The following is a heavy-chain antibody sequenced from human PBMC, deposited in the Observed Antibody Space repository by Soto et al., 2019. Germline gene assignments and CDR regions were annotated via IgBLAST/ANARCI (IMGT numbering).Heavy chain of an antibody. D-gene: IGHD2-21*01. CDR1: GFTFSIYA. CDR3: AKYSTSCPSRFFNL. V-gene: IGHV3-23*01. Sequence: EAQLLESGGDLVQPGGSLRLTCAASGFTFSIYAVAWIRQTPGKGLEWVSVIGAGSDGIQYVDSVKGRFSISRDNSKNTLYLHMNSLRADDTAIYYCAKYSTSCPSRFFNLWGQGTLVTFSA. J-gene: IGHJ5*02. CDR2: IGAGSDGI.